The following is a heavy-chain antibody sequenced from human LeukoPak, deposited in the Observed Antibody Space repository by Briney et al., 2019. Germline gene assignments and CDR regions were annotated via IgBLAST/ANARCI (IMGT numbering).Heavy chain of an antibody. CDR3: ARALDYYDSSGYYLGGAFDI. CDR1: GYSFTSYW. J-gene: IGHJ3*02. D-gene: IGHD3-22*01. CDR2: IYPGDSDT. V-gene: IGHV5-51*01. Sequence: GECLKISCKGSGYSFTSYWIGWVRQMPGKGLEWMGIIYPGDSDTRYSPSFQGQVTISADKSISTAYLQWSSLKASDTAMYYCARALDYYDSSGYYLGGAFDIWGQGTMVTVSS.